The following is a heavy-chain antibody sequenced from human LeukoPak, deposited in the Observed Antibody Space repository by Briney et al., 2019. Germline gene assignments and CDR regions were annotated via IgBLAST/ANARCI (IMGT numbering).Heavy chain of an antibody. V-gene: IGHV3-48*03. CDR1: GFTLSRYE. CDR2: ISSSGGDI. CDR3: ARDLYGSGGDAFDI. Sequence: GGSLRLSCAASGFTLSRYEMNWVRQAPGKGLEWVSYISSSGGDIVYADSVKGRFTISRDNAKNSLSLQMSSLRADDTAVYYCARDLYGSGGDAFDIWGQGTMVTVSS. J-gene: IGHJ3*02. D-gene: IGHD3-10*01.